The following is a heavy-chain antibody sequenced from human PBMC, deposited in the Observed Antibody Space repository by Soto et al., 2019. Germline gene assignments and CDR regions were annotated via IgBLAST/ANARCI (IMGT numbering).Heavy chain of an antibody. J-gene: IGHJ4*02. CDR1: GFTFSSYS. V-gene: IGHV3-21*01. Sequence: GGSLRLSCAASGFTFSSYSMNWVRQAPGKGLEWVSSISSSSSYIYYADSVKGRFTISRDNAKNSLYLQMNSLRAEDTAVYYCARVSRGNTASEFDYWGQGTLVTVSS. D-gene: IGHD5-18*01. CDR2: ISSSSSYI. CDR3: ARVSRGNTASEFDY.